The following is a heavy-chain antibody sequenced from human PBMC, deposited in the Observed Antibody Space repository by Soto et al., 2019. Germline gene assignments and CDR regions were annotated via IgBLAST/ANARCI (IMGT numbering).Heavy chain of an antibody. V-gene: IGHV1-69*13. J-gene: IGHJ6*02. Sequence: SSVKVSCKASGGTFSSYPISWVRQAPGQGLEWMGGIIPIFGTANYAQKFQGRVTITADESTSTAYMELSSLRSEDTAVYYCASTLPAAMYDYYYYYGMDVWGQGTTVTVSS. D-gene: IGHD2-2*01. CDR1: GGTFSSYP. CDR3: ASTLPAAMYDYYYYYGMDV. CDR2: IIPIFGTA.